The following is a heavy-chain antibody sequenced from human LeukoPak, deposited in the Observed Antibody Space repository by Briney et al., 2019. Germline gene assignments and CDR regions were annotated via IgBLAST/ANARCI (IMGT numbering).Heavy chain of an antibody. CDR3: ARSGDIPGWFDP. Sequence: ASVKVSCKASGYTFSDHYMHWVRQAPGQGLEWMGWINPNSGGTNYAQKFQGRVTMTRDTSISTAYMELSRLRSDDTAVYYCARSGDIPGWFDPWGQGTLVTVSS. CDR2: INPNSGGT. V-gene: IGHV1-2*02. D-gene: IGHD1-26*01. J-gene: IGHJ5*02. CDR1: GYTFSDHY.